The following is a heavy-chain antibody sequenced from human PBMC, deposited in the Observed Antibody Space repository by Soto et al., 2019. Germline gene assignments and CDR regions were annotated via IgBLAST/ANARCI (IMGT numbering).Heavy chain of an antibody. Sequence: GGSLRLSCAASGFTFSNFDMDRVRQAPGKGLEWVSAISGRGSSTYYADSVKGRFTISRDDSKNTAYLQMNSLRAEDTAVYYCAKGSIVAGAIRYDLDYWGQGTLVTVSS. D-gene: IGHD2-2*01. J-gene: IGHJ4*02. V-gene: IGHV3-23*01. CDR2: ISGRGSST. CDR3: AKGSIVAGAIRYDLDY. CDR1: GFTFSNFD.